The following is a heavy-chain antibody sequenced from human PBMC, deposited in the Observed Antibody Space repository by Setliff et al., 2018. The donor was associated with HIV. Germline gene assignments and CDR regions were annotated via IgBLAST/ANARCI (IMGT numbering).Heavy chain of an antibody. CDR3: ARHRVDTSMLVVKSPGAFDL. CDR2: IFPADSDT. V-gene: IGHV5-51*01. CDR1: GYSFGDYW. Sequence: PRESLKISCRGFGYSFGDYWIGWVRQKPGKGLEWMGIIFPADSDTRVSPSFQGQVSISADRSTYAAFLQWTSLKASDTGMYFCARHRVDTSMLVVKSPGAFDLWGQGTLVTVSS. D-gene: IGHD3-22*01. J-gene: IGHJ3*01.